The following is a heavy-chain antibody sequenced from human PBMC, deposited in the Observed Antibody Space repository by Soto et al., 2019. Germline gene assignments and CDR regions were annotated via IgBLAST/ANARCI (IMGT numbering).Heavy chain of an antibody. J-gene: IGHJ4*02. V-gene: IGHV2-5*02. CDR1: GFSLSSTRMA. CDR2: IYWDDDK. CDR3: AHIVVAGLGYYFDY. Sequence: HITLKESGPTLVKPTQTLTLTCTFSGFSLSSTRMAVGWIRQPPGKALEWLALIYWDDDKRYSPFLKSRLTITNDTTKNQTVLTMSNMDPVDTARYYCAHIVVAGLGYYFDYWGQGTLVTVSS. D-gene: IGHD6-19*01.